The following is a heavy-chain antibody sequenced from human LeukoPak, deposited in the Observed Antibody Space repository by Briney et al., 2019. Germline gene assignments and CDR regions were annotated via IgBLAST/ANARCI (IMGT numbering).Heavy chain of an antibody. J-gene: IGHJ6*02. CDR1: GGTFSSYA. CDR2: IIPIFGTA. Sequence: SVKVSCKASGGTFSSYAISWVRQAPGQGLEWMGGIIPIFGTANYAQKFQGRVTITADESTSTAYMELSSLRSEDTAVYYCARKKAREVVGATSSFGYYGMDVWGQGTTVTVSS. D-gene: IGHD1-26*01. V-gene: IGHV1-69*13. CDR3: ARKKAREVVGATSSFGYYGMDV.